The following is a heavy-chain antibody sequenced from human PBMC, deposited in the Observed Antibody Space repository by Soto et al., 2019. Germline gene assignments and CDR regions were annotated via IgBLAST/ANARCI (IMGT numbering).Heavy chain of an antibody. CDR2: ISSSGSTI. J-gene: IGHJ5*02. CDR3: ARGTYSYGKYNWFDP. D-gene: IGHD5-18*01. V-gene: IGHV3-48*03. Sequence: GGSLRLSCAASGFTFSSYEMNWVRQAPGKGLEWVSYISSSGSTIYYADSVKGRFTISRDNAKNSLYLQMNSLRAEDTAVYYCARGTYSYGKYNWFDPWGRGTLVTVS. CDR1: GFTFSSYE.